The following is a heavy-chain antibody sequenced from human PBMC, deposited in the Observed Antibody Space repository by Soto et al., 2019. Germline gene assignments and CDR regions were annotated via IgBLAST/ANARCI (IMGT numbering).Heavy chain of an antibody. CDR2: IYSGGST. V-gene: IGHV3-53*01. J-gene: IGHJ6*02. CDR1: GFTVSSNY. CDR3: ASAYYYYYGMDV. Sequence: PGGSLRLSCAASGFTVSSNYMSWVRQAPGKGLEWVSVIYSGGSTYYADSVKGRFTISRDNSKNTLYLQMNSLRAEDTAVYYCASAYYYYYGMDVWGQGTTVTVSS.